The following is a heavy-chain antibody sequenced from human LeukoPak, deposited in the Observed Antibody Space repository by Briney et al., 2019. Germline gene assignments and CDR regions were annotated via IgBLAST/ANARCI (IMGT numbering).Heavy chain of an antibody. CDR2: ISAYNGNT. V-gene: IGHV1-18*01. CDR3: ARDRKQWLVPYYYYYGMDV. D-gene: IGHD6-19*01. J-gene: IGHJ6*02. CDR1: GYTFTSYG. Sequence: ASVKVSCEASGYTFTSYGISWVRQAPGQGLEWMGWISAYNGNTNYAQKLQGRVTMTTDTSTSTAYMELRSLRSDDTAVYYCARDRKQWLVPYYYYYGMDVWGQGTTVTVSS.